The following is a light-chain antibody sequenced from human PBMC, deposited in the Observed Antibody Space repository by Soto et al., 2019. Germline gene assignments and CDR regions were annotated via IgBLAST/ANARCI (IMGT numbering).Light chain of an antibody. J-gene: IGKJ1*01. CDR3: QQYNKWRT. Sequence: EIVLTQSPATLSLSPGERATLSCRASQSVSSYLAWYQQKPGQAPRLLIYDASTRATGIPARISGSGSGTEFTLTISSLQSEDFAVYYCQQYNKWRTFGQGTKVDI. CDR1: QSVSSY. V-gene: IGKV3-15*01. CDR2: DAS.